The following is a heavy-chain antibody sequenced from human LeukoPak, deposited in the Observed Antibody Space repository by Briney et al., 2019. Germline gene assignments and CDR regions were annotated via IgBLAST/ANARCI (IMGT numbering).Heavy chain of an antibody. CDR2: IHATGST. CDR3: ARILDRDI. CDR1: GGPITNSY. J-gene: IGHJ3*02. V-gene: IGHV4-4*07. Sequence: PSETLSLICTVSGGPITNSYWSWIRHSAGTGMEGIGRIHATGSTDYRPSLTRRVSMSLDMPTKQFSLTLSAVTAADTATYYCARILDRDIWGQGTLVTVSP. D-gene: IGHD3-22*01.